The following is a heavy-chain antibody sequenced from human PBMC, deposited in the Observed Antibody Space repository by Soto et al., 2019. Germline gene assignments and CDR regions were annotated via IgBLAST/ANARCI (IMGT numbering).Heavy chain of an antibody. Sequence: GESLKISCKGSGYSFTSYWIGWVRQMPGKGLEWMGIIYPGNSDTRYSPSFQGQVTISADKSISTACLQWSSLKASDTAMYYCARRRYCSSTSCYPSYYYYGMDVWGQGTTVTVSS. CDR3: ARRRYCSSTSCYPSYYYYGMDV. CDR2: IYPGNSDT. J-gene: IGHJ6*02. V-gene: IGHV5-51*01. D-gene: IGHD2-2*01. CDR1: GYSFTSYW.